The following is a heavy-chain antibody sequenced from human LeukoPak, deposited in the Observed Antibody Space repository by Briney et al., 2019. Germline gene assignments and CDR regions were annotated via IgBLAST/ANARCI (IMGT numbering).Heavy chain of an antibody. J-gene: IGHJ4*02. D-gene: IGHD5-18*01. CDR1: GGSISSXC. CDR2: IYXXXXT. Sequence: SXXLSLTCTVSGGSISSXCXXWIRQPPGXXXXXXXYIYXXXXTTYNPSLXXXVXXXXDTSKNQFSLKLSSVTAADTAVYFCARDLGPYTAHFDYWGQGTLVTVSS. V-gene: IGHV4-59*01. CDR3: ARDLGPYTAHFDY.